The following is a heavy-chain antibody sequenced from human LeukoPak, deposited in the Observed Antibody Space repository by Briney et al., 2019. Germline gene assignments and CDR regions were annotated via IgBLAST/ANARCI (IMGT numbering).Heavy chain of an antibody. J-gene: IGHJ4*02. CDR3: ARGLMFRFFVH. CDR2: INHSGST. V-gene: IGHV4-34*01. Sequence: SSETLSLTCAVYGGSFSGYYWSWIRQPPGKGLEWIGEINHSGSTNYNPSLKSRVTISVDTSKNQFSLKLSSVTAADTAVYYCARGLMFRFFVHWGQGTLVTVSS. CDR1: GGSFSGYY. D-gene: IGHD3-3*01.